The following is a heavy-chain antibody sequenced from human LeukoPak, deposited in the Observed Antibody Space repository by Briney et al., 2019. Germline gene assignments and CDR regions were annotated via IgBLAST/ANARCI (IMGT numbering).Heavy chain of an antibody. D-gene: IGHD1-26*01. CDR1: GGSISSYY. CDR2: IYYSGST. V-gene: IGHV4-59*01. J-gene: IGHJ4*02. CDR3: ARMSPRATKASFDY. Sequence: SETLSLTCTVSGGSISSYYWSWIRQPPGKGLEGSGYIYYSGSTNDNPSLKSRVTISVDTSKNQFSLKLSYVTAADTAVYYCARMSPRATKASFDYWGQGTLVTVSS.